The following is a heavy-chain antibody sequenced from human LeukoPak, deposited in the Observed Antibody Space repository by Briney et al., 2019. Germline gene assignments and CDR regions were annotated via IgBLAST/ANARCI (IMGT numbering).Heavy chain of an antibody. CDR3: ARDLFGSGHFVSESP. V-gene: IGHV4-61*03. CDR2: IYYTGTT. CDR1: GASVSRDSYY. J-gene: IGHJ5*02. Sequence: PSETLSLTCSVSGASVSRDSYYWSWIRQPPGKGLEWTGYIYYTGTTNHNPSLKRPVTMSVDTAKSDFSLKLSSVTAADTAVYCCARDLFGSGHFVSESPWGQGTLVTVSS. D-gene: IGHD3-10*01.